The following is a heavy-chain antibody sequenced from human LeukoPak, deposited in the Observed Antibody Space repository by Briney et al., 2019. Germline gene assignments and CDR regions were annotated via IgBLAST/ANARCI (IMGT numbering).Heavy chain of an antibody. D-gene: IGHD6-19*01. J-gene: IGHJ4*02. CDR1: GFTFSSYW. CDR2: IKQDGSEK. CDR3: AREQGAVAGDY. Sequence: GGSLRLSCAASGFTFSSYWMSWVRHAPGKGLEWVANIKQDGSEKYYVDSVKGRFTISRDNAKNSLYLQMNSLRADDTAVYYCAREQGAVAGDYWGQGTLVTVSS. V-gene: IGHV3-7*01.